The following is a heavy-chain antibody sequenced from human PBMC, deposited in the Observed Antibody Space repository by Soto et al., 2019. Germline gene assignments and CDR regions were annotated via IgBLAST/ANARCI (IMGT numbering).Heavy chain of an antibody. CDR3: AKGARLGVKAYYYGMDV. CDR2: ISYDGSNK. Sequence: WWSLRLSCSASVFTFSSYGMHWFRQAPGKGLEWVAVISYDGSNKYYADSVKGRFTISRDNSKNTLYLQMNSLRAEDTAVYYCAKGARLGVKAYYYGMDVWGQGTTVTVSS. V-gene: IGHV3-30*18. CDR1: VFTFSSYG. D-gene: IGHD3-16*01. J-gene: IGHJ6*02.